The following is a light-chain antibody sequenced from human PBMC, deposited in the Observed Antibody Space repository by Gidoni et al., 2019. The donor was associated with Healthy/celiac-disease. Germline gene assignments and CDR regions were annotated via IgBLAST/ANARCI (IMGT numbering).Light chain of an antibody. J-gene: IGKJ5*01. CDR2: DAS. V-gene: IGKV3-11*01. CDR1: QSVSSY. Sequence: EIVLKQYPATLSLSPGERATRSCRASQSVSSYLAWYQQKPGQAPRLLIYDASNRATGIPTRFSVSGSGTDFTLTISSLEPEDFSVYYCQQRSNWITFGQGTRLEIK. CDR3: QQRSNWIT.